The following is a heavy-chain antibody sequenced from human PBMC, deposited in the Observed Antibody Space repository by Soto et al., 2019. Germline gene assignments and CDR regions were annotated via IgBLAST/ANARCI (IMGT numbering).Heavy chain of an antibody. J-gene: IGHJ3*02. Sequence: QITLKESGPTLVKPTQTLTLTCTFSGFSLSTSGVGVGWIRQPPGKALERLALIYWDDDKRYSPSPKSRLTITKDTSKNQVVLTMTDMDPVDTATYYCAHSLIAAADIDDAFDIWGQGTMVTVSS. CDR1: GFSLSTSGVG. CDR2: IYWDDDK. V-gene: IGHV2-5*02. D-gene: IGHD6-13*01. CDR3: AHSLIAAADIDDAFDI.